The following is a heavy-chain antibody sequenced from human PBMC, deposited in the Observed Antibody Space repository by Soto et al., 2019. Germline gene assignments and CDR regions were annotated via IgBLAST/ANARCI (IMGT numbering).Heavy chain of an antibody. CDR3: ARGVDYYATSGYFSFDS. D-gene: IGHD3-16*01. Sequence: SDPLALTCNLSGFSFLNFYWLLIRPPEGKGPEWVGHVHYSGSTNYSPSLNSRATISLDTSKSQLSLKLRSVTAADTAMYFCARGVDYYATSGYFSFDSWGQGIPVNVSS. CDR1: GFSFLNFY. CDR2: VHYSGST. V-gene: IGHV4-59*01. J-gene: IGHJ4*02.